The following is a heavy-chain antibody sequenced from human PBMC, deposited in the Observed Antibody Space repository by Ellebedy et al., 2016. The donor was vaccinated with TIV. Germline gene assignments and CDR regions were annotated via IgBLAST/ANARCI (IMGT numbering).Heavy chain of an antibody. CDR2: IYSGGST. D-gene: IGHD3-10*01. V-gene: IGHV3-66*01. CDR1: GFTVSSNY. CDR3: ASSHLGELVKSPKPMDV. Sequence: GESLKISCAASGFTVSSNYMSWVRQAPGKGLEWVSVIYSGGSTYYADSVKGRFTITRDNSKNTRSPQMNSLRAEDTAVYYCASSHLGELVKSPKPMDVWGQGTTVTVSS. J-gene: IGHJ6*02.